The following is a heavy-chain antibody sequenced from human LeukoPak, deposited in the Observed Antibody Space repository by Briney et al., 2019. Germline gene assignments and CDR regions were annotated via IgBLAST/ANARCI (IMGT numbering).Heavy chain of an antibody. J-gene: IGHJ4*02. CDR1: GYTFTSCD. D-gene: IGHD6-19*01. CDR2: MNPNSGNT. V-gene: IGHV1-8*01. Sequence: ASVTVSCKSSGYTFTSCDINWVRQATGQGLEWMGWMNPNSGNTGYGQSFQGRITMTRDISIGTAYMELSNLTSEDTAIYYCTRGSSGRRDNWGQGTLVTVSA. CDR3: TRGSSGRRDN.